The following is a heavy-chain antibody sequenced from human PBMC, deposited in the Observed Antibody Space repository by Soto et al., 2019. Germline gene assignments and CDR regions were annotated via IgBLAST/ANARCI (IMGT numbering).Heavy chain of an antibody. CDR2: ISYDGSNK. CDR1: GFTFSSYA. Sequence: QVQLVESGGGVVQPGRSLRLSCAASGFTFSSYAMHWVRQAPGKGLEWVAVISYDGSNKYYADSVKGRFTISRDNSKNTLYLQMNSLRAEDTAVYYCARDKSNYLFDYWGQGTLVTVSS. V-gene: IGHV3-30-3*01. D-gene: IGHD4-4*01. J-gene: IGHJ4*02. CDR3: ARDKSNYLFDY.